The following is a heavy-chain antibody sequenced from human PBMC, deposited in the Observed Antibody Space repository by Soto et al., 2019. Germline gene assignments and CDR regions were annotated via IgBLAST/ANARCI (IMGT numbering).Heavy chain of an antibody. V-gene: IGHV1-18*01. CDR2: ISAYNGNT. Sequence: ASVKVSCEASGYTFTSYGISWVRQAPGQGLEWMGWISAYNGNTNYAQKLQGRVTMTTDTSTSTAYMELRSLRSDDTAVYYCARVPDYGDYGDAFDIWGQGTMVTVSS. CDR1: GYTFTSYG. J-gene: IGHJ3*02. D-gene: IGHD4-17*01. CDR3: ARVPDYGDYGDAFDI.